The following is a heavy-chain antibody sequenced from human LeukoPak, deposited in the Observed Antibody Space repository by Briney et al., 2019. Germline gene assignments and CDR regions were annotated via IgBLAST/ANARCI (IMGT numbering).Heavy chain of an antibody. CDR1: GYTFTGYY. D-gene: IGHD6-19*01. J-gene: IGHJ4*02. CDR3: ARDAEQWLVDPDY. CDR2: INPNSGVP. V-gene: IGHV1-2*06. Sequence: ASVKVSCKASGYTFTGYYMHWVRQAPGQGREWLGRINPNSGVPNYAQKFQGRVTMTRDTSISTAYMELSRLRSDDTAVYYCARDAEQWLVDPDYWGQGTLVTVSS.